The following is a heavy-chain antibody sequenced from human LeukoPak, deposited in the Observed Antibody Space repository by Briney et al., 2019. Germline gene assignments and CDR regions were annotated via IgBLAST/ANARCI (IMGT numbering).Heavy chain of an antibody. CDR1: GGSINNYY. J-gene: IGHJ4*02. V-gene: IGHV4-59*12. CDR3: ARVAAGSPDY. CDR2: IYYTGST. D-gene: IGHD6-13*01. Sequence: PSETLSLTCTVSGGSINNYYWSWVRQPPGAGLEWLAYIYYTGSTNYNPSLKSRVTISVDTSKNQFSLKLSSVTAADTAVYYCARVAAGSPDYWGQGTLVTVSS.